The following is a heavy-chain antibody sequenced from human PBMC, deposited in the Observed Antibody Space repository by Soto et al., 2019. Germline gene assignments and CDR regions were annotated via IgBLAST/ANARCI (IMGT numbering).Heavy chain of an antibody. CDR2: IRKKVNTYTK. Sequence: EVQLVESGGGLVQPGGSLRLSCAASGFTFSDHYMDWVRQAPGKGLEWVGRIRKKVNTYTKEYAGSVKGRFTISRDDSKNSLYLPMNSLETGETAVYYCVRAGGDFSFDFWGQGTLVSVSS. CDR3: VRAGGDFSFDF. J-gene: IGHJ4*02. D-gene: IGHD2-21*02. CDR1: GFTFSDHY. V-gene: IGHV3-72*01.